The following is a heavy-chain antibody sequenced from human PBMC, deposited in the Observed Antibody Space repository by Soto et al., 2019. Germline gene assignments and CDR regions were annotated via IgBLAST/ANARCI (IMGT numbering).Heavy chain of an antibody. CDR1: GYTFTGYY. CDR3: ARDRGVRGVIPYYYYYGMDV. CDR2: INPNSGGT. Sequence: QVQLVQSGAEVKKPGASVKVSCKASGYTFTGYYMHWVRQAPGQGLEWMGWINPNSGGTNYAQKFQGWATMTRDTSIRTAYRGLGRLRSDDTAVYYCARDRGVRGVIPYYYYYGMDVWGQGTTVTVSS. D-gene: IGHD3-10*01. V-gene: IGHV1-2*04. J-gene: IGHJ6*02.